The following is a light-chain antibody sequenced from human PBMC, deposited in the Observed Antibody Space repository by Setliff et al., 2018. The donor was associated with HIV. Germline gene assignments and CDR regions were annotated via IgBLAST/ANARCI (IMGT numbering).Light chain of an antibody. CDR3: SSYTDYNTYV. CDR2: EVN. CDR1: SSDIGGYNY. J-gene: IGLJ1*01. V-gene: IGLV2-14*01. Sequence: ALTQPASVSGSPGQSITVSCTGTSSDIGGYNYVSWYQQHPGKVPKLMIYEVNNRPSGVSNRFSGSKSGNTASLTISGLQAEDEADYYCSSYTDYNTYVFGTGTKVTVL.